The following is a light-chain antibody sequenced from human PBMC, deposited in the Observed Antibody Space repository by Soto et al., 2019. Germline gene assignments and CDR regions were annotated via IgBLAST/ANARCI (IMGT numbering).Light chain of an antibody. Sequence: EIVMTQSPATLSVSPGERATLSCRASQSVSSNFAWYQQKPGQAPSLLIYGASTRATGTPARFSGSGSGTEFTLTISSLQSEDVAVYYCQQYIRWPLTFGGGTKVEIK. V-gene: IGKV3-15*01. CDR3: QQYIRWPLT. CDR1: QSVSSN. CDR2: GAS. J-gene: IGKJ4*01.